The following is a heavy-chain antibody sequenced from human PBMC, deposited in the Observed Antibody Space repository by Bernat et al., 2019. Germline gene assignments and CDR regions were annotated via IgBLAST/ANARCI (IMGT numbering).Heavy chain of an antibody. CDR3: ARHVVMGYYGMDV. J-gene: IGHJ6*02. CDR2: IYSGGST. CDR1: GFTVSSHN. V-gene: IGHV3-66*04. D-gene: IGHD3-16*01. Sequence: EVQLVESGGGLVQPGGSLRLSCAASGFTVSSHNMSWVRQAPGKGLEWVSVIYSGGSTYYADSVKGRFTISRDNSKNTLYLQMNSLRAEDTAVYYCARHVVMGYYGMDVWGQGATVTVSS.